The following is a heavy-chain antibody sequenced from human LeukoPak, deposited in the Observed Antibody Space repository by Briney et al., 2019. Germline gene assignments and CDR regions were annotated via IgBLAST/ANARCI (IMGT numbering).Heavy chain of an antibody. V-gene: IGHV3-20*04. CDR1: GFTFDDYG. J-gene: IGHJ6*03. D-gene: IGHD6-19*01. CDR3: ARAAVAESRYYYYMDV. Sequence: GGSLRLSCAASGFTFDDYGMSWVRQAPGKGLEWVSGINWNGGSTGYADSVKGRFTISGDNAKNSLYLQMNSLRAEDTALYYCARAAVAESRYYYYMDVWGKGTTVTVSS. CDR2: INWNGGST.